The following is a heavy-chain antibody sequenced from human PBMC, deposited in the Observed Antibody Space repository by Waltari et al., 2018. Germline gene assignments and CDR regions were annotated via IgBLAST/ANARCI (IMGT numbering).Heavy chain of an antibody. J-gene: IGHJ6*02. D-gene: IGHD1-7*01. Sequence: QVQLVQSGAEVKKPGSSVKVSCKASGGTFSSYAISWVRQAPGQGLEWMGRIIPIFGTANYAQKFQGRVTITADKSTNTAYMELSSLRSEDTAVYYCARTNWNYVHYYGMDVWGQGTTVTVSS. CDR2: IIPIFGTA. CDR3: ARTNWNYVHYYGMDV. CDR1: GGTFSSYA. V-gene: IGHV1-69*08.